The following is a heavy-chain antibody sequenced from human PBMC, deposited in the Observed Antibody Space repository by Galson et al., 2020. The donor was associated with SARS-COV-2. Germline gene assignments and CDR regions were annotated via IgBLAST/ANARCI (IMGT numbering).Heavy chain of an antibody. CDR2: IWYDGSNK. D-gene: IGHD4-17*01. J-gene: IGHJ4*02. CDR1: GFTFRNYG. V-gene: IGHV3-33*01. CDR3: ARDAGLPRDLDY. Sequence: LSLTCAASGFTFRNYGMHWVRQAPGKGLEWVAVIWYDGSNKYYADSVKGRFTISRDNSKNTLYLQMNSLRAEDTAVYYCARDAGLPRDLDYWGQGTPVTVSS.